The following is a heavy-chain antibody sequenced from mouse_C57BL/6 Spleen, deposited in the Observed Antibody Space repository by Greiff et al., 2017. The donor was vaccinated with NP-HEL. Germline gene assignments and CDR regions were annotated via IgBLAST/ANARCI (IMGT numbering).Heavy chain of an antibody. CDR1: GFSLTSYG. CDR2: IWSDGST. V-gene: IGHV2-6-1*01. D-gene: IGHD2-5*01. J-gene: IGHJ3*01. Sequence: VQLQQSGPGLVAPSQSLSITCTVSGFSLTSYGVHWVRQPPGKGLQWLVVIWSDGSTTYNSALKSRLSISKDNSKSQVFLKMNSLQTDDTAMYYCARQGSYSNYGFAYWGQGTLVTVSA. CDR3: ARQGSYSNYGFAY.